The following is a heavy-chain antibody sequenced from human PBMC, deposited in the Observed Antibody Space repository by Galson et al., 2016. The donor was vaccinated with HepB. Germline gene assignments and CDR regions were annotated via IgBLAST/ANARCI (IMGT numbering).Heavy chain of an antibody. Sequence: SVKVSCKASGYTFPNYGISWVRQAPGQGLEWMGWISAYNGNTNYAQKLQGRVTMTTDTSTSTAYMELRSLRSDDTAVYYCARNSSSFPFSDYWGQGTLGPVSS. CDR3: ARNSSSFPFSDY. CDR2: ISAYNGNT. J-gene: IGHJ4*02. V-gene: IGHV1-18*01. D-gene: IGHD6-6*01. CDR1: GYTFPNYG.